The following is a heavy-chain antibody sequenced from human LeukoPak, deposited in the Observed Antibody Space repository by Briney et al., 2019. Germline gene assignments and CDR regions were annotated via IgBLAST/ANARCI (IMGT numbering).Heavy chain of an antibody. V-gene: IGHV3-30*04. CDR1: GFTFSSYA. J-gene: IGHJ4*02. Sequence: GGSLRLSCAASGFTFSSYAMHWVRQAPGKGLEWVAVISYDGSNKYYAGSVKGRFTISRDNSKNTLYLQMNSLRAEDTAVYYCARDLLGDYYFDYWGQGTLVTVSS. CDR3: ARDLLGDYYFDY. D-gene: IGHD2-21*02. CDR2: ISYDGSNK.